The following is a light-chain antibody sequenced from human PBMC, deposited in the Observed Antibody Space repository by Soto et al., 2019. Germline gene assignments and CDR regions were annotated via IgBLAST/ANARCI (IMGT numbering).Light chain of an antibody. J-gene: IGLJ1*01. CDR3: CSYAGSFTSYV. CDR2: DVS. CDR1: SSDVGNYNY. V-gene: IGLV2-11*01. Sequence: QSVLTQPRSVSGSPGQSVTISCTGTSSDVGNYNYVSWYQQMPGKAPKLIIYDVSKRPPGAPDRFSGSKSGNTASLTISGLQAEDETDYYCCSYAGSFTSYVFGTGTKVTVL.